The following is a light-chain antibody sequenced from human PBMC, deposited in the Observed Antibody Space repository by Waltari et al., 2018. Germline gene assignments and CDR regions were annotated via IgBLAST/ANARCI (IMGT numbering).Light chain of an antibody. Sequence: EIVLTQSPATLSLSPGERASLSCRASQSVSRDLAWYRQKPGQAPRLLSFDASIRATGTPARFSGSGSETDFTLTISSRDSEDFAIDYCQQRRDWPLTFGGGTKVEIK. V-gene: IGKV3-11*01. CDR3: QQRRDWPLT. CDR2: DAS. CDR1: QSVSRD. J-gene: IGKJ4*01.